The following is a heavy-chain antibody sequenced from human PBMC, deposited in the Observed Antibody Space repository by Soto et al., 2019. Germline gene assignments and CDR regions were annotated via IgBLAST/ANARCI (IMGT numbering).Heavy chain of an antibody. Sequence: SETLSLTCTVSGGSISSYYWSWIRQPPGKGLEWIGYIYYSGSTNYNPSLKSRVTISVDTSKNQFSLKLSSVTAADTSVYYCARRYGGNFDYWGKGTLVTVS. CDR1: GGSISSYY. J-gene: IGHJ4*02. CDR2: IYYSGST. V-gene: IGHV4-59*01. D-gene: IGHD1-26*01. CDR3: ARRYGGNFDY.